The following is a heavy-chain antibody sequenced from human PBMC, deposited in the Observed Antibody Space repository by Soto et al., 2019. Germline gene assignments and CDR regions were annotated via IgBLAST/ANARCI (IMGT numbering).Heavy chain of an antibody. CDR3: AKYLGYRTTYYYYGMDV. CDR1: GLTFSSYA. D-gene: IGHD6-13*01. V-gene: IGHV3-23*01. J-gene: IGHJ6*02. Sequence: EVQLLESGGGLVQPGGSLRLSCAASGLTFSSYAMSWVRQAPGKGLEWVSAIRGSGGSTYYADSVKGRFTISRDTSKNTLYLQMNSLRAEDTAVYYSAKYLGYRTTYYYYGMDVWGQGTTVTVSS. CDR2: IRGSGGST.